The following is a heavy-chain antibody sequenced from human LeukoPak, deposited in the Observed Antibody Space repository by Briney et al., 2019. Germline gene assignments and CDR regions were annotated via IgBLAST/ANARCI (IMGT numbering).Heavy chain of an antibody. D-gene: IGHD3-3*01. Sequence: ASVKVSCKASGGTLSSYGIGCVRQAPGQGLEWMGGIIPIFGTANYAQKFQGRVTITADESTSTAYMELSSLRSEDTAVYYCARDRGVNYDFWSGYQDGYFDYWGQGTLVTVSS. J-gene: IGHJ4*02. CDR1: GGTLSSYG. V-gene: IGHV1-69*13. CDR2: IIPIFGTA. CDR3: ARDRGVNYDFWSGYQDGYFDY.